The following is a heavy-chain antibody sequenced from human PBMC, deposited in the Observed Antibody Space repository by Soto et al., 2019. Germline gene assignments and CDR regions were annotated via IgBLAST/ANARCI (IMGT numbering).Heavy chain of an antibody. D-gene: IGHD2-21*02. Sequence: SETLSLTCAVSGDSISNSNWWSWVRQPPGRGLEWIGQIYHSGSTYYNPSLKSRVTISLDKSKNQFSLSLRSVTAADTAVYFCARSAGGNSFFGYRGQGSLVTVSS. CDR2: IYHSGST. CDR1: GDSISNSNW. V-gene: IGHV4-4*02. J-gene: IGHJ4*02. CDR3: ARSAGGNSFFGY.